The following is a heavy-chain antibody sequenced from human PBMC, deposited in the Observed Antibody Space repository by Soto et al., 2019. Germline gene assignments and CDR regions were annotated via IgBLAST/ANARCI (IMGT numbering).Heavy chain of an antibody. J-gene: IGHJ4*01. CDR3: ARETVTIFVMLNRLRPPRPTPFPSTTLFRSNASETLSLTCTVSGGSISSYY. Sequence: SETLSLTCTVSGGSISSGGYYWSWIRQHPGKGLEWIGYIYYSGSTYYNPSLKSRVTISVDTSKNQFSLKLSSVTAADTAVYYCARETVTIFVMLNRLRPPRPTPFPSTTLFRSNASETLSLTCTVSGGSISSYYW. CDR1: GGSISSGGYY. CDR2: IYYSGST. V-gene: IGHV4-31*03. D-gene: IGHD3-3*01.